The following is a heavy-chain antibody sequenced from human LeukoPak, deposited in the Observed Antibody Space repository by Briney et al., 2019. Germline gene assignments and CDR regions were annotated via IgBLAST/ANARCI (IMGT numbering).Heavy chain of an antibody. CDR3: ARLLRFGELLHNWFDP. CDR1: GFTFSRYS. D-gene: IGHD3-10*01. CDR2: ISISSNYI. Sequence: GGSLRLSCAASGFTFSRYSMNWVRQAPGKGLEWVSSISISSNYIYYADSEKGRFTISRDNARDSLYLQMNSLRAEDTAVYYCARLLRFGELLHNWFDPWGQGTLVTVSS. V-gene: IGHV3-21*01. J-gene: IGHJ5*02.